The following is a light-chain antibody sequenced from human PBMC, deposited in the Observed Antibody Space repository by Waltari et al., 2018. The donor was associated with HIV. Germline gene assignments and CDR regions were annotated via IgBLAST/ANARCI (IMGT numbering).Light chain of an antibody. Sequence: QSALTQPRSVSGSPGQSVTISCPGTTRDIGHYNSVSWYQQRPHKAPKPIIFDFDQRPSGVPARLSGSKSDNTASLTISGLQADDEADYYCCSYAGNYIWVFGGGTRLTVL. CDR2: DFD. V-gene: IGLV2-11*01. CDR3: CSYAGNYIWV. CDR1: TRDIGHYNS. J-gene: IGLJ2*01.